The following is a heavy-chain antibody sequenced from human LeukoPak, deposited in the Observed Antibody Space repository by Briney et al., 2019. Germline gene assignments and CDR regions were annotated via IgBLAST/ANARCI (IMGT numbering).Heavy chain of an antibody. J-gene: IGHJ3*02. CDR2: IRYDGSNK. D-gene: IGHD3-22*01. V-gene: IGHV3-30*02. Sequence: GGSLRLSCAASGFTFSSYGMHWVRQAPGKGLEWVAFIRYDGSNKHYADSVKGRFTISRDNSKNTPYLQMNSLRAEDTALYYCAKDINYYDSSGYLIWGQGTMVTVSS. CDR3: AKDINYYDSSGYLI. CDR1: GFTFSSYG.